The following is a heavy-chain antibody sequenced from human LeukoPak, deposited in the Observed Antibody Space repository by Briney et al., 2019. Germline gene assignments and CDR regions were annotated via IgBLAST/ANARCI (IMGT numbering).Heavy chain of an antibody. D-gene: IGHD3-10*01. CDR2: ISSNGGST. J-gene: IGHJ4*02. V-gene: IGHV3-64*01. CDR3: ARGFPSPDKRPC. Sequence: GGSLRLSCAASGFTFSSYAMHWVRQAPGKGLEYVSAISSNGGSTYYANSVKGRFTISRDNSKNTLYLQVGSMRAEDMAVYYCARGFPSPDKRPCWGQGTLVTVSS. CDR1: GFTFSSYA.